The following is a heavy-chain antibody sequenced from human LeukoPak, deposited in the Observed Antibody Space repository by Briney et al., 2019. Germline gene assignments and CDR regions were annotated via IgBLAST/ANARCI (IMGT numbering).Heavy chain of an antibody. V-gene: IGHV1-24*01. J-gene: IGHJ6*03. D-gene: IGHD2-15*01. CDR3: ARGGGGGSHPTYYYYMDV. CDR1: GYTLTELS. CDR2: FDPEDGET. Sequence: ASVKVSCKVSGYTLTELSMHWVRQAPGKGLEWMGGFDPEDGETIYAQKFQGRVTMTEDTSTDTAYMELNSLRSDDTAVYYCARGGGGGSHPTYYYYMDVWGKGTTVTVSS.